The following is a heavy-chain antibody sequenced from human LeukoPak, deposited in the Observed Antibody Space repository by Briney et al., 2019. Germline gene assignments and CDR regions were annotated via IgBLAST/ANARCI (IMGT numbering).Heavy chain of an antibody. V-gene: IGHV3-33*06. CDR2: IWYDGSNR. Sequence: GGSLRLSCAASGFTFSSYGMHWVRQAPGKGLEWVAVIWYDGSNRYYADSVKGRFTISRDNSKNTLYLQMNSLRAEDTAVYYCAKDRNYMDVWGKGTTVTVSS. CDR1: GFTFSSYG. J-gene: IGHJ6*03. CDR3: AKDRNYMDV.